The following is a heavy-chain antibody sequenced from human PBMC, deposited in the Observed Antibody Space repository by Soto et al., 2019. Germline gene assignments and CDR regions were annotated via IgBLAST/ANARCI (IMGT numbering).Heavy chain of an antibody. J-gene: IGHJ4*02. D-gene: IGHD2-2*01. CDR3: ARHRFCSTTNCYHGTIDY. Sequence: VSVNLYCKAAGYTFSRYAMNWVRQAPGQGLEWMGWINTNTGNPTYAQGFTGRFVFSLDTSVSTAYLQICSLKAEDTAVYYCARHRFCSTTNCYHGTIDYWGLGNLLTVSS. CDR2: INTNTGNP. V-gene: IGHV7-4-1*01. CDR1: GYTFSRYA.